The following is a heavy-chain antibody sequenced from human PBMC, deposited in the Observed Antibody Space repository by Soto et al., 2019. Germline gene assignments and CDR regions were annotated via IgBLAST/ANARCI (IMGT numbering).Heavy chain of an antibody. CDR3: ARGGYCSGGSCYQDYYYYMDV. V-gene: IGHV3-21*01. D-gene: IGHD2-15*01. CDR2: ISSSSSYI. Sequence: GGSLRLSCAASGFTFSSYSMNWVRQAPGKGLEWVSSISSSSSYIYYADSVKGRFTISRDNAKNSLYLQMNSLRAEDTAVYYCARGGYCSGGSCYQDYYYYMDVWGKGTTVTVSS. J-gene: IGHJ6*03. CDR1: GFTFSSYS.